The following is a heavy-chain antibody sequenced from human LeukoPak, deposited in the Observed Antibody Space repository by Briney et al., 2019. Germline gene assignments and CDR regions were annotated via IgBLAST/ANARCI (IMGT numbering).Heavy chain of an antibody. V-gene: IGHV3-7*01. Sequence: GSLRLSCAASGFTFNTYWMSWVRQAPGKGLEWVANINEDGGEKYYVDSVKGRIIISRDNARNSLYLQMNSPRAEDTAVYYCAKDGDDSIDYWGQGTLVTVSS. D-gene: IGHD3-22*01. CDR2: INEDGGEK. J-gene: IGHJ4*02. CDR3: AKDGDDSIDY. CDR1: GFTFNTYW.